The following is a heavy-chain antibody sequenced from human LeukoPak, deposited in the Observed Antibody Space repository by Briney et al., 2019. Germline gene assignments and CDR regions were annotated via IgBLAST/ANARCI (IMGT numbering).Heavy chain of an antibody. D-gene: IGHD4-11*01. CDR2: ISRDGSRT. J-gene: IGHJ4*02. CDR1: GFTLSSFV. Sequence: PGGSLRLSCAATGFTLSSFVVSWVRQAPGKGLERVSSISRDGSRTHYADSVKGRFTISRDNSKNTVYLQMNSLRAEDTAVYYCAKEGVALTTRGAYFDYWGQGTLVTVSS. CDR3: AKEGVALTTRGAYFDY. V-gene: IGHV3-23*01.